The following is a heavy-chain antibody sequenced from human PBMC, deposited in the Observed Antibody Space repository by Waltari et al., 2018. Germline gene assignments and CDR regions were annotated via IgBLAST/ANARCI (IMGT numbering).Heavy chain of an antibody. CDR2: IYYSGST. D-gene: IGHD1-1*01. CDR1: GGSISSHY. CDR3: ARETAVQAAFDI. J-gene: IGHJ3*02. V-gene: IGHV4-59*11. Sequence: QVQLQESGPGLVKPSETLSLTCTVSGGSISSHYWSWIRQPPGKGLEWIGYIYYSGSTNYNPSLKSRVTISVDTSKNQFSLKLSSVTAADTAVYYCARETAVQAAFDIWGQGTMVTVSS.